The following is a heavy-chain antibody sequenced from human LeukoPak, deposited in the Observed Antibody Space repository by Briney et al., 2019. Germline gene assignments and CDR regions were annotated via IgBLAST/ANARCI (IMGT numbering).Heavy chain of an antibody. J-gene: IGHJ4*02. D-gene: IGHD5-18*01. CDR1: GYSFTSYW. CDR2: IYPGDSDT. V-gene: IGHV5-51*01. CDR3: ARTSRVDTAMVRY. Sequence: GESLKISCKGSGYSFTSYWIGWVRQMPGKGLEWMGIIYPGDSDTRYSPSFQGQVTISADKSISTAYPQWSSLKASDTAMYYCARTSRVDTAMVRYWGQGTLVTVSS.